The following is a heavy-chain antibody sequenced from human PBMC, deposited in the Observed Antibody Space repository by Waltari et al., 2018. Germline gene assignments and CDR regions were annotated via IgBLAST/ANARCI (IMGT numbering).Heavy chain of an antibody. CDR1: GFTFSSYS. V-gene: IGHV3-48*04. Sequence: EVQLVESGGGLVQPGGSLRVTCAASGFTFSSYSINWVSQAPGKGREWVSYISSSSSTIYYADSVKGRFTISRDNAKNSLYLQMNSLRAEDTAVYYCARYSSGWYSDYWGQGTLVIVSS. D-gene: IGHD6-19*01. CDR2: ISSSSSTI. J-gene: IGHJ4*02. CDR3: ARYSSGWYSDY.